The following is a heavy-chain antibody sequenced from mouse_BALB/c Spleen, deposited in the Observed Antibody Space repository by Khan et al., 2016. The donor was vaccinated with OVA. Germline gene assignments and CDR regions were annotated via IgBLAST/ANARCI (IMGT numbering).Heavy chain of an antibody. V-gene: IGHV1-4*01. D-gene: IGHD2-14*01. CDR2: INPRSGYT. Sequence: VQLQESGAELARPGASVKMSCKASGYTFTSHTMHWVKQRPGQGLEWIGYINPRSGYTNYNQKFNDKATFTAAKSYSTDYMQLSSLTSEDSAGYYCARSTKEYAMDYWGQGTSVTVSS. CDR3: ARSTKEYAMDY. CDR1: GYTFTSHT. J-gene: IGHJ4*01.